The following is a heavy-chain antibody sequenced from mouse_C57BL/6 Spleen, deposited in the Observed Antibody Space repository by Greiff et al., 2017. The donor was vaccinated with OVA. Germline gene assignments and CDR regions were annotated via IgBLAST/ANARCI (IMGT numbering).Heavy chain of an antibody. CDR1: GYTFTSYW. CDR3: SIYDGCYCYAMDY. D-gene: IGHD2-2*01. Sequence: QVQLQQPGAELVKPGASVKVSCKASGYTFTSYWMHWVKQRPGQGLEWIGRIHPSDSDTNYNQKFKGKATLTVDKSSSTAYMQLSSLTSEDSAVFYFSIYDGCYCYAMDYWGQGTSVTVSS. J-gene: IGHJ4*01. CDR2: IHPSDSDT. V-gene: IGHV1-74*01.